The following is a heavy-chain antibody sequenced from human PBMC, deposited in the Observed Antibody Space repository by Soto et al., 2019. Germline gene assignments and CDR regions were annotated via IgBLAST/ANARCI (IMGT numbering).Heavy chain of an antibody. J-gene: IGHJ4*02. D-gene: IGHD3-10*01. CDR3: ATSYGSGSRAFDY. Sequence: QVQLVQSGAEVKKPGSSVTVSCKASGDTFSFYTINWVRQAPGLGLEWVGRINPILSMSNYAQKFQGRVTMTADKSTNTAYMELISLRSADTAMYYCATSYGSGSRAFDYWGQGALVTVSS. CDR1: GDTFSFYT. V-gene: IGHV1-69*02. CDR2: INPILSMS.